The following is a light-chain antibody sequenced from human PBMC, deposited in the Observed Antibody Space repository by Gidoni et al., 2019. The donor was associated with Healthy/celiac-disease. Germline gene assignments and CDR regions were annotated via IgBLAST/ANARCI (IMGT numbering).Light chain of an antibody. J-gene: IGKJ4*01. CDR2: DAS. V-gene: IGKV3-11*01. CDR3: QQRSNWPPLT. Sequence: IVLTQSPATLSLSPGEKATLTCRASQSVSSYLAWYQQKPGQAPSLLIYDASNRATGIPARFSGSGSGTDFTLTISSLEPEDFAVYYCQQRSNWPPLTFGGGTKVEIK. CDR1: QSVSSY.